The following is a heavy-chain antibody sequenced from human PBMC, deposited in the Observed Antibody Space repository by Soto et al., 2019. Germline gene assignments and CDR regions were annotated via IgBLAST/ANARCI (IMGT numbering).Heavy chain of an antibody. V-gene: IGHV3-23*01. J-gene: IGHJ6*03. Sequence: EVQVLESGGGSVQPGGSLRLSCADSGFTFSNFAMSWVRHAPGKGLEWVSEITGSTGTTYYADSVRGRFIISRDNFQNTLHLQMNSLRPEDTAVYYCAKDTSSSPYYMDVWCKGTTVTVAS. D-gene: IGHD2-2*01. CDR2: ITGSTGTT. CDR1: GFTFSNFA. CDR3: AKDTSSSPYYMDV.